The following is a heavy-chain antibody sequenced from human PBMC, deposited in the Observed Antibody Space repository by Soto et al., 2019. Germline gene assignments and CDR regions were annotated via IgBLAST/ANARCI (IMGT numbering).Heavy chain of an antibody. CDR1: GFTFSGYW. J-gene: IGHJ4*02. Sequence: VQLVESGGGLVQPGGSLRLSCAASGFTFSGYWMHWVRLVPGKGLVWVSRINGDGSGINYADSVKGRFTISRDNAKNTLYLQMNSLRAEDTAVYYCARDYYGVGYWGQGTLVIVSS. CDR2: INGDGSGI. CDR3: ARDYYGVGY. V-gene: IGHV3-74*01. D-gene: IGHD1-26*01.